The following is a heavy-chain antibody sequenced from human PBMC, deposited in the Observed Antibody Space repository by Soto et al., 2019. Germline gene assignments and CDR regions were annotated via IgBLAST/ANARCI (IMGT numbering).Heavy chain of an antibody. J-gene: IGHJ6*02. CDR2: INAGNGNT. V-gene: IGHV1-3*05. CDR1: GYTFTSYA. D-gene: IGHD3-10*01. CDR3: ARDFGWFGELGYYYGMDV. Sequence: QVQLVQSGAEEKKPGASVKVSCKASGYTFTSYAMHWVRQAPGQRLEWMGWINAGNGNTKYSQKFQSRVTITRDTTASTAYMELSSLRSEDTAVYYCARDFGWFGELGYYYGMDVWGQGTTVTVSS.